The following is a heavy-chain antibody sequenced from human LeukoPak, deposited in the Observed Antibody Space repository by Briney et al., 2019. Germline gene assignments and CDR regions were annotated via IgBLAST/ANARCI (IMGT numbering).Heavy chain of an antibody. J-gene: IGHJ4*02. D-gene: IGHD6-19*01. V-gene: IGHV4-59*08. CDR1: GGSISSYY. CDR2: VYYSGRT. CDR3: ARWYSSGWAFDY. Sequence: KPSETLSLTCTVSGGSISSYYWSWIRQPPGKGLEWIGYVYYSGRTNYNPSLKSRVTILVDTSKNQFSLKLSSVTAADRAVYYCARWYSSGWAFDYWGQGTLVTVSS.